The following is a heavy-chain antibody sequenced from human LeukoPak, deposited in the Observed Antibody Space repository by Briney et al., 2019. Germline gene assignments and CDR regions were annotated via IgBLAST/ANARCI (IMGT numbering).Heavy chain of an antibody. J-gene: IGHJ3*02. CDR2: IIPIFGTA. V-gene: IGHV1-69*05. Sequence: ASVKVSCKSSGYTFVNYDIHWVRQAPGQGLEWMGGIIPIFGTANYAQKFQGRVTITTDESTSTAYMELSSLRSEDTAVYYCARAVRFFHEGDAFDIWGQGTMVTVSS. CDR3: ARAVRFFHEGDAFDI. CDR1: GYTFVNYD. D-gene: IGHD3-3*01.